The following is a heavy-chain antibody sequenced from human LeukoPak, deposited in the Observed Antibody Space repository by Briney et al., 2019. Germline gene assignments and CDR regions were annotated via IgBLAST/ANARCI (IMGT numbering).Heavy chain of an antibody. CDR3: ANYDSSGYDAFDV. CDR2: IYYSGST. CDR1: GGSISSYY. Sequence: KPSETLSLNCTVSGGSISSYYWSWIRQPPGKGLEWIGYIYYSGSTNYNPSLKSRVTISVDTSKNQFSLKLSSVTAADTAVYYCANYDSSGYDAFDVWGQGTMVTVSS. D-gene: IGHD3-22*01. J-gene: IGHJ3*01. V-gene: IGHV4-59*01.